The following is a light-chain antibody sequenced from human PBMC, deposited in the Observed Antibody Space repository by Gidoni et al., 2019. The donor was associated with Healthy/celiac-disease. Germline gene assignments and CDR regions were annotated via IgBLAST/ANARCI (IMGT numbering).Light chain of an antibody. CDR2: GAS. J-gene: IGKJ4*01. CDR3: QQYGSSPLT. V-gene: IGKV3-20*01. Sequence: IVLTQSAGTLSLSPGERATLSCRASQSVSSSYLAWYQQKPGQAPRLLIDGASSRATGIPDRFSGSGSGTDFTLTISRLEPEDCAVYYCQQYGSSPLTFGGGTKVEIK. CDR1: QSVSSSY.